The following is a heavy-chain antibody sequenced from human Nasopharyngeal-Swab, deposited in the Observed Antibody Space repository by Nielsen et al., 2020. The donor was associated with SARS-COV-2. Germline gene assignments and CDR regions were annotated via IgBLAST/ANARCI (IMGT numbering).Heavy chain of an antibody. CDR1: GGSFSGYY. CDR3: ARDGTVSGSGNFDY. J-gene: IGHJ4*02. D-gene: IGHD3-10*01. CDR2: IYYSGTT. V-gene: IGHV4-31*11. Sequence: SETLSLTCAVYGGSFSGYYWSWIRQHPGKGLEWIGYIYYSGTTYYNPSLNSRVTISLDTSKNQFSLNLTSVTAADTAVYYCARDGTVSGSGNFDYWGQGTLVTVSS.